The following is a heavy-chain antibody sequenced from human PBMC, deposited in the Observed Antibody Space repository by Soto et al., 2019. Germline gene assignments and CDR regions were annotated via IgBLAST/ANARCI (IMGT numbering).Heavy chain of an antibody. D-gene: IGHD4-17*01. Sequence: PGGSLRLSCAASGFTFSSYAMPWVRQAPGKGLEWVAVISYDGSNKYYADSVKGRFTIARDKSKNTLYLQRNSLRAEDTAVYYCARDTTALRGFDYWGQGTLVTVSS. CDR2: ISYDGSNK. V-gene: IGHV3-30-3*01. CDR3: ARDTTALRGFDY. CDR1: GFTFSSYA. J-gene: IGHJ4*02.